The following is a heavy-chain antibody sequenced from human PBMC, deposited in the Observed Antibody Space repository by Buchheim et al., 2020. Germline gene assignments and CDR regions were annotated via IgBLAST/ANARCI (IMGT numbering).Heavy chain of an antibody. CDR3: AKDIAVAGTSGWFDP. Sequence: EVQLLESGGGLVQPGGSLRLSCVASGFTFSTYAMSWVRQAPGKGLEWVSSISGSAISTYYADSVKGRFTISRDNSKNTLYLQMNRLRAEDTAVYYCAKDIAVAGTSGWFDPWGQGTL. CDR1: GFTFSTYA. D-gene: IGHD6-19*01. CDR2: ISGSAIST. J-gene: IGHJ5*02. V-gene: IGHV3-23*01.